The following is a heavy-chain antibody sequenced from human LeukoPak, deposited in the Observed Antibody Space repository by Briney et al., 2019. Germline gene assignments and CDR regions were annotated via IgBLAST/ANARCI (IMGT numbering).Heavy chain of an antibody. V-gene: IGHV3-21*01. J-gene: IGHJ4*02. CDR3: ARESSGYFY. CDR2: ISSSSSFR. D-gene: IGHD3-22*01. Sequence: PGGSLRLSCAASGFNFSSYSMNWVRQAPGKGLEWVSSISSSSSFRYYADSVKGRFTISRDNAKNSLYLQMNSLRAEETAVYYCARESSGYFYWGQGTLVTVSS. CDR1: GFNFSSYS.